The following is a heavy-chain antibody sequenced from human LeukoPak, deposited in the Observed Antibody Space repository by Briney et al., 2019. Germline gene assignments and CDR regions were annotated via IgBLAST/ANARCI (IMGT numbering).Heavy chain of an antibody. J-gene: IGHJ6*03. Sequence: SETLSLTCTVSGYSISSGYYWGWVRQPPGKGLEWIGQILPHGSTTYNPSLESRVTISVDKSKNQFSLTLTSVTAADTAIYYCARVMGESWYFYMDVWGKGTTVTVSS. D-gene: IGHD3-16*01. CDR3: ARVMGESWYFYMDV. CDR2: ILPHGST. CDR1: GYSISSGYY. V-gene: IGHV4-38-2*02.